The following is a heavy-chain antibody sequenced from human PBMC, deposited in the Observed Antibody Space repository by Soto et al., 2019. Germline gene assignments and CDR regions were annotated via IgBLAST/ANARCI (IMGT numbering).Heavy chain of an antibody. CDR1: GFTFSAYG. CDR3: AKVTFSGDYYYSYGMDV. D-gene: IGHD1-26*01. J-gene: IGHJ6*02. CDR2: ISYDGSSK. V-gene: IGHV3-30*18. Sequence: QEKLVESGGGVVQPGRSLRLSCAASGFTFSAYGMHWVRQAPGKGLAWVTVISYDGSSKYYADSVKGRFIVSRDNSKNTLYLPMNSLRPEDTAVYYCAKVTFSGDYYYSYGMDVWGHGTTVTVSS.